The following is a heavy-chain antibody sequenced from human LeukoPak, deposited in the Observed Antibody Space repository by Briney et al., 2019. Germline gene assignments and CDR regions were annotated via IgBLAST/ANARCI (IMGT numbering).Heavy chain of an antibody. CDR3: AKNRDSSDYPRDFDY. Sequence: GSLRLSCAAFGFTFSSYGMHWVRQTPGRGLEWVAFIRHDGTYQQYADSVKGRFTVSRDNSKDMVYLQMNSLRTEDTAVYYCAKNRDSSDYPRDFDYWGQGTLVTVSS. J-gene: IGHJ4*02. D-gene: IGHD3-22*01. V-gene: IGHV3-30*02. CDR2: IRHDGTYQ. CDR1: GFTFSSYG.